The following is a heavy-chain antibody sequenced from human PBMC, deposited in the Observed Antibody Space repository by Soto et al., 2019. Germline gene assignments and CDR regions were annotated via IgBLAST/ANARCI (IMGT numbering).Heavy chain of an antibody. D-gene: IGHD1-26*01. CDR1: GFTFSDYY. J-gene: IGHJ6*02. V-gene: IGHV3-11*06. CDR3: ARDPNPLRGGDYYYYGMDV. CDR2: ISSSSSYT. Sequence: GGSLRLSCAASGFTFSDYYMSWIRQAPGKGLEWVSYISSSSSYTNYADSVKGRFTISRDNAKNSLYLQMNSLRAEDTAVYYCARDPNPLRGGDYYYYGMDVWGQGTTVTVSS.